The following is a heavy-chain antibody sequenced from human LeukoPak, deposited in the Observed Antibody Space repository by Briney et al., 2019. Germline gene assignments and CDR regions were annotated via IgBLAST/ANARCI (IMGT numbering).Heavy chain of an antibody. Sequence: ASVKVSCKASGYTFTGYYMHWVRQAPGQGVEWMGWINPNSGGTNYAQKFQGRVTMTRDTSISTAYMELSRLRSDDTAVYYCARDSVRYYDSSGYYGTLQFDYWGQGTLVTVSS. CDR3: ARDSVRYYDSSGYYGTLQFDY. CDR2: INPNSGGT. D-gene: IGHD3-22*01. CDR1: GYTFTGYY. J-gene: IGHJ4*02. V-gene: IGHV1-2*02.